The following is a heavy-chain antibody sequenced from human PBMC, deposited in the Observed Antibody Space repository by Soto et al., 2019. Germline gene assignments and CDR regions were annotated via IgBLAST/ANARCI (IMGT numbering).Heavy chain of an antibody. J-gene: IGHJ4*02. CDR2: FGGSGRST. Sequence: HPGGSLRLSCAASGFTASGFTFSRDAMNWVRQAPGKGLEWISSFGGSGRSTYYADSVKGRFTISRDDSKNTLYLQMSSLRAEDTAIYYCAKNRDPHNAFDFWGQGTRVTVSS. D-gene: IGHD1-1*01. CDR3: AKNRDPHNAFDF. CDR1: GFTFSRDA. V-gene: IGHV3-23*01.